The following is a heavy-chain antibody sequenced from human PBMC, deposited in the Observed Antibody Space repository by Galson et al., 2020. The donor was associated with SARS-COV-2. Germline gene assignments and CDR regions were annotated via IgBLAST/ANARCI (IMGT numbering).Heavy chain of an antibody. CDR2: IYYSGST. V-gene: IGHV4-39*01. J-gene: IGHJ4*02. D-gene: IGHD2-15*01. Sequence: ETSETLSLTCTVSGGSISSSSYYWGWIRQPPGKGLEWIGSIYYSGSTYYNPSLKSRVTISVDTSKNQFSLKLSSVTAADTAVYYCARHKVYCSGGSCDSFYFDDWGQGTLVTVSS. CDR1: GGSISSSSYY. CDR3: ARHKVYCSGGSCDSFYFDD.